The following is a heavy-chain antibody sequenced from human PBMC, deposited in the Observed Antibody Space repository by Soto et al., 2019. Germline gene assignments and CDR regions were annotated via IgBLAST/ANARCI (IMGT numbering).Heavy chain of an antibody. V-gene: IGHV3-53*01. J-gene: IGHJ6*02. CDR1: GFTVSSNY. CDR3: ARVCIGVVTANYNGMDV. CDR2: IYSGGST. D-gene: IGHD2-21*02. Sequence: PGGSLRLSCAASGFTVSSNYMSWVRQAPGKGLEWVSVIYSGGSTYYADSVKGQFTISRDNSKNTLYLQMNSLRAEDTAVYYCARVCIGVVTANYNGMDVSGQATTVTVSS.